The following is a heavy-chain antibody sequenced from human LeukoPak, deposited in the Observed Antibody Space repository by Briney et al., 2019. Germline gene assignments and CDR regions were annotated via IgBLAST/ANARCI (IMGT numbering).Heavy chain of an antibody. D-gene: IGHD6-13*01. J-gene: IGHJ6*03. Sequence: SVKVSCKASGGTFSSYAISWVRQAPGQGPEWMGGIIPIFGTANYAQKFQGRVTITTDESTSTAYMELSSLRSEDTAVYYCAVKPAAIYSSSWQTDYYYYMDVWGKGTTVTVSS. CDR1: GGTFSSYA. CDR3: AVKPAAIYSSSWQTDYYYYMDV. CDR2: IIPIFGTA. V-gene: IGHV1-69*05.